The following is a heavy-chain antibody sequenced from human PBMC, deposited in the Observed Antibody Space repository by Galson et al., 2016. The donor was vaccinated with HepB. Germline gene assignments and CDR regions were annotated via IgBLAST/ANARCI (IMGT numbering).Heavy chain of an antibody. D-gene: IGHD1-1*01. CDR2: ISYDGSNK. CDR1: GFTFSSYG. Sequence: LRLSCAASGFTFSSYGIHWVRQAPGKGLEWVALISYDGSNKYYADSVKGRITISRDTSRNTVYLQMNSLRGEDTGVYYCARDKGTSVWYKDYWGQGTLVTVSS. J-gene: IGHJ4*02. CDR3: ARDKGTSVWYKDY. V-gene: IGHV3-30*03.